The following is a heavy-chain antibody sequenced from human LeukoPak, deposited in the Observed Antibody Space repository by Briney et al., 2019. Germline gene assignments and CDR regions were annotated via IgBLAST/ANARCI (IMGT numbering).Heavy chain of an antibody. CDR2: ISYGGSNK. CDR3: ARDYHGMDV. CDR1: GFTFSSYA. J-gene: IGHJ6*02. V-gene: IGHV3-30*04. Sequence: GRSLRLSCAASGFTFSSYAMHWVRQAPGKGLEWVAVISYGGSNKYYADSVKGRFTISRDNSKNTLYLQMNSLRAEDTAVYYCARDYHGMDVWGQGTTVTVSS.